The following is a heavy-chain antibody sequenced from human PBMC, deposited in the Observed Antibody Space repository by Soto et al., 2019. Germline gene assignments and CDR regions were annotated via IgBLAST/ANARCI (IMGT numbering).Heavy chain of an antibody. CDR2: IYYSGST. Sequence: QVQLQESGPGLVKPSQTLSLTCTVSGGSISSGGYYWSWIRQHPGKGLEWIGYIYYSGSTYYNPSLQSRVTISVDTSKNQFSLKLSSVTAADTAVYYCAREVTTQSYYYYMDVWGKGTTVTVSS. V-gene: IGHV4-31*03. J-gene: IGHJ6*03. D-gene: IGHD4-4*01. CDR3: AREVTTQSYYYYMDV. CDR1: GGSISSGGYY.